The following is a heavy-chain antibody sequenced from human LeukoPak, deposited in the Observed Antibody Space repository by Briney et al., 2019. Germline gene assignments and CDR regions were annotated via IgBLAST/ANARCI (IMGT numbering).Heavy chain of an antibody. Sequence: GGSLRLSCAASGFTFSDYYMSWIRQAPGKGLEWVSYISSSGSTIYYADSVKGRFTISRDNAKNSLYLQMNSLRAEDTAVYYCARDQFSRRGYSYGLDYWGQGTLVTVSS. CDR3: ARDQFSRRGYSYGLDY. V-gene: IGHV3-11*01. J-gene: IGHJ4*02. D-gene: IGHD5-18*01. CDR2: ISSSGSTI. CDR1: GFTFSDYY.